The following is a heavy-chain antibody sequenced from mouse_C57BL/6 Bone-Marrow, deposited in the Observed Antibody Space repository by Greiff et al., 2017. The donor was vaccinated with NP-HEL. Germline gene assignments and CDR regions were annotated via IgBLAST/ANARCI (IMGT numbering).Heavy chain of an antibody. D-gene: IGHD3-2*02. Sequence: VQLQESGAELARPGASVKLSCKASGYTFTSYGISWVKQRTGQGLEWIGEIYPRSGNTYYNEKFKSKATLTVDKPSSTAYMQLSSLTSEDSAVYYCARSTAQATWFAYWGQGTLVTVSA. V-gene: IGHV1-81*01. CDR3: ARSTAQATWFAY. J-gene: IGHJ3*01. CDR2: IYPRSGNT. CDR1: GYTFTSYG.